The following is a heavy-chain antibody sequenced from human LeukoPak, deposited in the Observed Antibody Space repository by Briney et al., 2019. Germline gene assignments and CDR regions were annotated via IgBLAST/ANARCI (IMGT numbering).Heavy chain of an antibody. CDR2: IKQDGGDK. CDR1: GFTFSNYW. Sequence: SVGSLRLSCAASGFTFSNYWMSWVRQAPGEGLEWVANIKQDGGDKDYVDSVKGRFTISRDNAKTSLYLQMNGLRAEDTAVYYCARALMGASHYFQHWGQGTLVTVSS. J-gene: IGHJ1*01. D-gene: IGHD1-26*01. CDR3: ARALMGASHYFQH. V-gene: IGHV3-7*01.